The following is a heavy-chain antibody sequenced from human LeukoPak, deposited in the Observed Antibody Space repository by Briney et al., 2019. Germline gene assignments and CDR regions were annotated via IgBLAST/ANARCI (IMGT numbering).Heavy chain of an antibody. D-gene: IGHD4-17*01. Sequence: ASVMLSCKASGYTFTGYYIHWVRQAPGQGLEWMGWINPKSGDTNYAQKFQDRVTLTRDTSISTAYMEPTDLRSDDTAVYYCARPNGDYYNWFDPWGQGTLVTVSS. V-gene: IGHV1-2*02. J-gene: IGHJ5*02. CDR2: INPKSGDT. CDR1: GYTFTGYY. CDR3: ARPNGDYYNWFDP.